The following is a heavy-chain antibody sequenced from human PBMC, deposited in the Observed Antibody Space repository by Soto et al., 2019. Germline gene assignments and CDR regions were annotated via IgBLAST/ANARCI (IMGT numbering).Heavy chain of an antibody. J-gene: IGHJ6*02. CDR1: GGSISSYY. V-gene: IGHV4-59*08. CDR2: IYYSGST. D-gene: IGHD3-9*01. CDR3: ARQPYYDILTGYYPYYYYGMDV. Sequence: PSETLSLTCPVSGGSISSYYWSWIRQPPGKGLEWIGYIYYSGSTNYNPSLKSRVTISVDTSKNQFSLKLSSVTAADTAVYYCARQPYYDILTGYYPYYYYGMDVWGQGTTVTVSS.